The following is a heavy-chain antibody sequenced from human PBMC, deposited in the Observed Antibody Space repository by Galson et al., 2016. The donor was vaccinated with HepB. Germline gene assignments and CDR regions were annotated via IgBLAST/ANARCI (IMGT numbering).Heavy chain of an antibody. CDR3: ATNLLEVGLNAYNS. J-gene: IGHJ3*02. Sequence: SVKVSCKVSGYTLSDLSIHWVRQAPGRGLEWMGLFAAEDGEPVDAQNFQGRLTMTEDPSTDTAYMELSSLRAEDTAVYYCATNLLEVGLNAYNSWGQGTTVIVSS. V-gene: IGHV1-24*01. CDR1: GYTLSDLS. D-gene: IGHD1-26*01. CDR2: FAAEDGEP.